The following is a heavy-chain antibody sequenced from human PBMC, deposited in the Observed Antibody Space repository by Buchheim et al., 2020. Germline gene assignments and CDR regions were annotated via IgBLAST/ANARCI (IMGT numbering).Heavy chain of an antibody. Sequence: EVQLVESGGGLVQPGGSLRLSCAASGFTFSSYWMHWVRQAPGKGLVWVSRINSDGSSTSYADSVKGRFTISRDNAKNTLYLQMNSLRAEETAVYYCARSFDYYDFWSGYYRRGGADYWGQGTL. CDR3: ARSFDYYDFWSGYYRRGGADY. V-gene: IGHV3-74*01. CDR2: INSDGSST. J-gene: IGHJ4*02. CDR1: GFTFSSYW. D-gene: IGHD3-3*01.